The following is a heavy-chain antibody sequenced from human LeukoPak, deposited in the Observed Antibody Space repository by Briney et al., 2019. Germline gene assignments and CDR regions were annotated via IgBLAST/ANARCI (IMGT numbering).Heavy chain of an antibody. CDR1: GFTFSSYW. V-gene: IGHV3-7*01. J-gene: IGHJ4*02. Sequence: GGSLRLSCATSGFTFSSYWMTWVRQAPGKGLEWVASIVEDGSETYYLDSVKGRFTFSRDNAKNSLHLQMNSLRGEGTAVYYCARDPTRRFDLWGQGTLVTVSS. CDR2: IVEDGSET. CDR3: ARDPTRRFDL.